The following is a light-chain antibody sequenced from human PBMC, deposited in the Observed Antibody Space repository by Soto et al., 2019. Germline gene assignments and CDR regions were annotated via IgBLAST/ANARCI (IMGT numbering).Light chain of an antibody. CDR1: QSISSNY. Sequence: TVLTQSPGTLSLSPGERATLSCRASQSISSNYLAWYQQKRGPAPRLLIYATSNRATGIPDRFSGSGSGTDFTLTISRLEPEDFAVYYCQQYDRSPQTFGQGTKV. V-gene: IGKV3-20*01. CDR2: ATS. CDR3: QQYDRSPQT. J-gene: IGKJ1*01.